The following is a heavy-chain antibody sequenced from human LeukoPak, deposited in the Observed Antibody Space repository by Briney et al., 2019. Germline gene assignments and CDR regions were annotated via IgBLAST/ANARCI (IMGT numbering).Heavy chain of an antibody. CDR3: ARGSGNKQQDAFDI. CDR2: INPNSGGT. V-gene: IGHV1-2*04. J-gene: IGHJ3*02. Sequence: ASVTVSCKASGYTFTGYYMHWVRQAPGQGLEWMGWINPNSGGTNYAQKFQGWVTMTRDTSISTAYMELSRLRSDDTAVYYCARGSGNKQQDAFDIWGQGTMVTVSS. D-gene: IGHD6-13*01. CDR1: GYTFTGYY.